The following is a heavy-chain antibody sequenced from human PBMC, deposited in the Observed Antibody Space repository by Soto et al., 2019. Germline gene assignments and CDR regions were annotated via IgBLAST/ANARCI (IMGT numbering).Heavy chain of an antibody. CDR1: GFTFSSYA. CDR2: ISGSGGST. V-gene: IGHV3-23*01. CDR3: ASPAGRAVAGPLDY. Sequence: EVQLLESGGGLVQPGGSLRLSCAASGFTFSSYAMSWVRQAPGKGLEWVSAISGSGGSTYYADSVKGRFTISRDNSKNQLYLQMNSLRAEDTAVYYCASPAGRAVAGPLDYWGQGTLVTVSS. J-gene: IGHJ4*02. D-gene: IGHD6-19*01.